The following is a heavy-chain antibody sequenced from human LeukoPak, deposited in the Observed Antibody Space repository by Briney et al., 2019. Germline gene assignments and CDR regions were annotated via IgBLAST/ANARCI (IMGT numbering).Heavy chain of an antibody. Sequence: SVKVSCKASGGTFSSYAISWVRQAPGQGLEWMGRIIPILGIANYAQKFQGRVTITADKSTSTAYMELSSLRSEDTAVYYCARDASKYYYDSSAEFQHWGQGTLVTVSS. CDR3: ARDASKYYYDSSAEFQH. J-gene: IGHJ1*01. D-gene: IGHD3-22*01. V-gene: IGHV1-69*04. CDR2: IIPILGIA. CDR1: GGTFSSYA.